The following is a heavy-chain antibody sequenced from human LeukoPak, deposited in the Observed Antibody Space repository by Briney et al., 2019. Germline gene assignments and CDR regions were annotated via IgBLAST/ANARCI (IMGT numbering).Heavy chain of an antibody. Sequence: GGSLRLSCAASGFTFSSYWMHWVRQAPGKGLVWVSRINSDGSSTSYADSVKGRFTISRDNAKNSLYLQMSSLRDEDTAVYYCARDTAGATPDFGGQGTLVTVSS. CDR3: ARDTAGATPDF. CDR1: GFTFSSYW. V-gene: IGHV3-74*01. CDR2: INSDGSST. D-gene: IGHD1-26*01. J-gene: IGHJ4*02.